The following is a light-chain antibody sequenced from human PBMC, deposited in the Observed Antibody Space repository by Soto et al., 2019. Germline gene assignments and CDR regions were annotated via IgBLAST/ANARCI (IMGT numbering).Light chain of an antibody. CDR3: SSYTSSHTWV. Sequence: QSVLTQPASVSGSPGQSITISCTGTSSDVGGYNYVSWYQQHPGKAPKLMIYEVSNRPSGVSNRFSGSKSGNTASLTISGLQAEDEADYYCSSYTSSHTWVFGGGTKVTVL. CDR1: SSDVGGYNY. V-gene: IGLV2-14*01. CDR2: EVS. J-gene: IGLJ3*02.